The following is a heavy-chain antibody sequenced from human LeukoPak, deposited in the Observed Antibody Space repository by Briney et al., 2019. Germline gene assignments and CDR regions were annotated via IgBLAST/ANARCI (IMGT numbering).Heavy chain of an antibody. CDR2: IKQDGSEK. CDR3: ARSENYYDTSGSFY. Sequence: PGGSLRLSCAASGFTFSSYWMSWVRQAPGKGLEWVANIKQDGSEKYYVDSVKGRFTISRDNAKNSLYLQMNSLRVEDTAVYYCARSENYYDTSGSFYWGQGTLVTVSS. D-gene: IGHD3-22*01. CDR1: GFTFSSYW. J-gene: IGHJ4*02. V-gene: IGHV3-7*01.